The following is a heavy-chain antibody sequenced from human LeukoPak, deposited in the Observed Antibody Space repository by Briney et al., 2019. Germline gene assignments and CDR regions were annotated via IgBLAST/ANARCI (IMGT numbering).Heavy chain of an antibody. D-gene: IGHD2-2*01. CDR1: GGSISSHY. J-gene: IGHJ6*03. V-gene: IGHV4-59*11. Sequence: SETLSLTCTVSGGSISSHYWSWIRQPPGKGLEWIGYIFYSGSTNYNPSLKSRVTISVDTSKNQFSLKLSSVTAADTAVYYCARAGVVVPAATSYYYYYMDVWGKGTTVTVS. CDR3: ARAGVVVPAATSYYYYYMDV. CDR2: IFYSGST.